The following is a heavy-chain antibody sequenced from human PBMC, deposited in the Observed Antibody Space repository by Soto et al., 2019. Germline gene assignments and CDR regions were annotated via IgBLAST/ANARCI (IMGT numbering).Heavy chain of an antibody. CDR1: GYTFINYD. J-gene: IGHJ6*02. V-gene: IGHV1-8*01. D-gene: IGHD5-12*01. CDR2: MNPNSGNT. CDR3: ARGYSGYDPEFYGINV. Sequence: LVQSGAEVKNPGASVKVSCKASGYTFINYDINWVRQASGQGLEWMGWMNPNSGNTVYAQKFLGRVTMTRTTSINAAYMELSSLGSDDTAVYYCARGYSGYDPEFYGINVWGQGTTGTVSS.